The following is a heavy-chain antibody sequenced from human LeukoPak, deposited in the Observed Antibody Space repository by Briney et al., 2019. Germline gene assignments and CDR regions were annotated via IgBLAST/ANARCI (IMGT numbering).Heavy chain of an antibody. CDR2: VDPEDGET. J-gene: IGHJ6*03. V-gene: IGHV1-69-2*01. D-gene: IGHD3-10*01. Sequence: ASVKVSCKVSGYTFTDYYMHWVQQAPGKGLDWMGLVDPEDGETIYAEKFQGRVTITADTSTDTAYMELSSLRSEDTAVYYCATWAGRPDYYYYYMDVWGKGTTVTVSS. CDR1: GYTFTDYY. CDR3: ATWAGRPDYYYYYMDV.